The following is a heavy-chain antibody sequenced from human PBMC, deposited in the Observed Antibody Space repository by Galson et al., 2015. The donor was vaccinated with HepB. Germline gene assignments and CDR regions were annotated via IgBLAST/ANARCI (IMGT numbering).Heavy chain of an antibody. CDR3: ARLIHRRFVWSPTPSRNYYSGMDV. CDR2: TYPADFDS. J-gene: IGHJ6*02. CDR1: GYNIATYR. D-gene: IGHD2-15*01. V-gene: IGHV5-51*01. Sequence: QSGAEVKKPGEFLKIPCEASGYNIATYRIAWVRQMAGKALEWMGITYPADFDSTSSPSFQGQVTFSADKSTNTAYLQWNSLEASDTATYYCARLIHRRFVWSPTPSRNYYSGMDVWGQRTTVTVSS.